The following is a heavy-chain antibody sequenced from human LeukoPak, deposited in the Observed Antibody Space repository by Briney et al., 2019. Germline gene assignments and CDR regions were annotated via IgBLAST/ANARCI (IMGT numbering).Heavy chain of an antibody. D-gene: IGHD3-9*01. CDR1: GGSINTPNYY. J-gene: IGHJ4*02. Sequence: SETLSLTCTVSGGSINTPNYYWGWIRQPPGKGLEWIGNIFYSGGPYYSPSLTSRVTISLDTSKTQFSLKLSSVPAADTAVYYCARSVVLRYFDWLMGHSLYYFDYWGQGTLVTVSS. CDR3: ARSVVLRYFDWLMGHSLYYFDY. CDR2: IFYSGGP. V-gene: IGHV4-39*07.